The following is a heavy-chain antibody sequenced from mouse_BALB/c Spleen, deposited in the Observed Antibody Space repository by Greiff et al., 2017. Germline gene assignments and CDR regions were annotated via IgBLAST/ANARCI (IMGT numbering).Heavy chain of an antibody. J-gene: IGHJ2*01. D-gene: IGHD1-1*01. CDR1: GYTFTSYN. V-gene: IGHV1-12*01. Sequence: LQQPGAELVKPGASVKMSCKASGYTFTSYNMHWVKQTPGQGLEWIGAIYPGNGDTSYNQKFKGKATLTADKSSSTAYMQLSSLTSEDSAVYYCARARGTTVVANFDYWGQGTTLTVSS. CDR3: ARARGTTVVANFDY. CDR2: IYPGNGDT.